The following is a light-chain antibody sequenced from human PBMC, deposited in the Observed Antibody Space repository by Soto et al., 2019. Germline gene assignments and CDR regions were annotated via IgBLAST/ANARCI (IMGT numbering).Light chain of an antibody. J-gene: IGKJ4*01. CDR2: KVS. CDR3: MQVTQIPT. V-gene: IGKV2-24*01. Sequence: IVLTQTPLSSAVTLGQPASISCTSSQSLVHGDGNTYLNWVQQRPGQPPRLLIYKVSNRFSGXPXXFSGSGAGTDFTLKISRVEAEDVGVYYCMQVTQIPTFGGGTKVEIK. CDR1: QSLVHGDGNTY.